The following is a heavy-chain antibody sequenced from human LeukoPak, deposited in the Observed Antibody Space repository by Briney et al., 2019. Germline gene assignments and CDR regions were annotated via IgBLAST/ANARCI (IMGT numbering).Heavy chain of an antibody. V-gene: IGHV1-2*02. CDR2: INPNSGGT. CDR1: GYTFTGYY. J-gene: IGHJ4*02. CDR3: ARVTYYGSGSYYTLDY. Sequence: ASVKVSCKASGYTFTGYYMHWVRQAPGQGLEWMGWINPNSGGTNYAQKFQGRVTMTRDTSISTAYMELSRLRSDDTAVYYCARVTYYGSGSYYTLDYWGQGTLVTVSS. D-gene: IGHD3-10*01.